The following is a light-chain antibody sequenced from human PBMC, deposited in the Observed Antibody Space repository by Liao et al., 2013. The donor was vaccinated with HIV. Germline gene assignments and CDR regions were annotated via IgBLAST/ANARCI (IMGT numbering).Light chain of an antibody. CDR3: QAWDSTAAV. Sequence: SYVVTQPPSVSVSPGQTATITCSGDKLGEKYASWYQQKPGQSPVLVIYEDTKRPSGIPERFSASKSGHTATLTISGAQAMDEADYYCQAWDSTAAVFGTGTEVTVL. CDR2: EDT. V-gene: IGLV3-1*01. J-gene: IGLJ1*01. CDR1: KLGEKY.